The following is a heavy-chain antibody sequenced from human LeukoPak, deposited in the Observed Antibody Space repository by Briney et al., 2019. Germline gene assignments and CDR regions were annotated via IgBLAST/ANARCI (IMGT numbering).Heavy chain of an antibody. CDR2: ITSYNGNT. CDR1: GYTFSSYG. Sequence: ASVKVSCKASGYTFSSYGISWVRQAPGQGLEWMGWITSYNGNTKYARQLQGRVTMTTDTSTGTAYMELRSLRSDDTAVYYCARAGAAAGTPFDYWGQGTLVTVSS. CDR3: ARAGAAAGTPFDY. D-gene: IGHD6-13*01. J-gene: IGHJ4*02. V-gene: IGHV1-18*01.